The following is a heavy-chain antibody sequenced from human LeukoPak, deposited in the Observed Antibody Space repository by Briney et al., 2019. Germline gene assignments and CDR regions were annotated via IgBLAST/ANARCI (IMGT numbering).Heavy chain of an antibody. CDR3: ASRYCSGGSCYFDY. CDR2: ISSSGSNI. J-gene: IGHJ4*02. D-gene: IGHD2-15*01. V-gene: IGHV3-11*01. Sequence: PGGSLRLSRAASGFTFSDYYMSWVRQAPGKGLEWVSYISSSGSNIYYADSVKGRFTISRDNAKNSLYLQMNTLRAEDTAVYYCASRYCSGGSCYFDYWGQGTLVTVSS. CDR1: GFTFSDYY.